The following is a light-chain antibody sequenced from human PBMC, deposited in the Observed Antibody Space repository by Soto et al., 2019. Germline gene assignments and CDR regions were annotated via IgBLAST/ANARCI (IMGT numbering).Light chain of an antibody. CDR2: EVT. CDR1: NSDVGSYNL. J-gene: IGLJ1*01. CDR3: FSYAGDSVYV. Sequence: QSALTQPASVSGSPRQSITISCTGTNSDVGSYNLVSWFQQHPGKAPKLVIYEVTKRPSGVSDRFSGSKPGNTASLTISGLQAEDEADYYCFSYAGDSVYVFGNGTKVTVL. V-gene: IGLV2-23*02.